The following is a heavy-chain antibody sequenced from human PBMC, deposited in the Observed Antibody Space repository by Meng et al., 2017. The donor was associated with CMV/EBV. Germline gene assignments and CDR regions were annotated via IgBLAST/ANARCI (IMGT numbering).Heavy chain of an antibody. CDR3: ARGCEGSGCARGFDP. CDR1: GGSFSSYS. V-gene: IGHV1-69*02. CDR2: IIPMLSIA. D-gene: IGHD6-19*01. J-gene: IGHJ5*02. Sequence: GGSFSSYSSSWVRQAPGQGLEWMRRIIPMLSIANYAQKFQGSVTITADKSTSTAYMELSSLRSEDTAVYYCARGCEGSGCARGFDPWGQGTLVTVSS.